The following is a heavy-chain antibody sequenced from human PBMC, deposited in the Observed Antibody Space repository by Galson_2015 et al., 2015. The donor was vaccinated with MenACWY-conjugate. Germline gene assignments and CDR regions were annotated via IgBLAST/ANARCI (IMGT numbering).Heavy chain of an antibody. V-gene: IGHV3-30*02. J-gene: IGHJ3*01. CDR3: AKDRSMVGSTPGQNALEF. CDR1: GFSFSRYG. Sequence: SLRLSCAASGFSFSRYGTHWVRQAPGKGLEWVASIRYDESNKFYADSVKGRFTISRDNSKNTLYLQMNSLRPEDTAVYHCAKDRSMVGSTPGQNALEFWVQGTRVTVSS. D-gene: IGHD3-10*01. CDR2: IRYDESNK.